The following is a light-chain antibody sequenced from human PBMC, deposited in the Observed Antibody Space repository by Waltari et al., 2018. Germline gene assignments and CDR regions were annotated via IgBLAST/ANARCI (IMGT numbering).Light chain of an antibody. V-gene: IGLV2-23*02. J-gene: IGLJ2*01. CDR3: SSYISSTSVI. CDR2: EVN. Sequence: QSALTQPASVSGSPGQSHTISCTGTRSHVGPYNLVSWYQQHPGKAPKLMISEVNKRPSGVSNRFSGSKSGNTASLTISGLQSEDEASYYCSSYISSTSVIFGGGTKLTVL. CDR1: RSHVGPYNL.